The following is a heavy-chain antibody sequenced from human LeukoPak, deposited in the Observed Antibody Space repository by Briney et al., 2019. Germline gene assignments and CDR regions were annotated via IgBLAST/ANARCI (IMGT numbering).Heavy chain of an antibody. D-gene: IGHD4/OR15-4a*01. CDR2: ISGSGDST. Sequence: GGSLRLSCTASGFIFDTHTLTWVRQAPGKGLEWVASISGSGDSTNYGDSVKGRFTISRDNFKRTVHLEMSNLRADDTAMYYCAKGTEPVMTIPDYWGQGILVTVSS. J-gene: IGHJ4*02. CDR1: GFIFDTHT. V-gene: IGHV3-23*01. CDR3: AKGTEPVMTIPDY.